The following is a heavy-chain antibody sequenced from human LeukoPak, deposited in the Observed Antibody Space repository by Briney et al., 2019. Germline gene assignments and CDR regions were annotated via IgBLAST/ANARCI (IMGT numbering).Heavy chain of an antibody. CDR3: ARRTPEYTNRWYFDL. Sequence: GESLKISCKGSGYSFTSYRIGWVRQMPGKGLEWMGIIYPGDSDTRYSPSFQGQVTISADESINTAFVQWSSLKASDTAIYYCARRTPEYTNRWYFDLWGRGTLVTVSS. V-gene: IGHV5-51*01. J-gene: IGHJ2*01. CDR2: IYPGDSDT. CDR1: GYSFTSYR. D-gene: IGHD6-6*01.